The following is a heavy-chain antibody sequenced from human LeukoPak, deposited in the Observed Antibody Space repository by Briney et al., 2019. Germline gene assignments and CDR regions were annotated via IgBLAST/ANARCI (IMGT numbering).Heavy chain of an antibody. CDR2: IYPNSGGR. CDR1: GYTFTGYY. V-gene: IGHV1-2*02. CDR3: ARSLFRFLEWSYRSYYYYYMDV. J-gene: IGHJ6*03. D-gene: IGHD3-3*01. Sequence: ASVKVSCTASGYTFTGYYMHWVRQAPGQGLGWMWWIYPNSGGRNYAQKFQGRVTVTRDTSISTAYMELSRLRSDDTAVYYCARSLFRFLEWSYRSYYYYYMDVWGKGTTATVSS.